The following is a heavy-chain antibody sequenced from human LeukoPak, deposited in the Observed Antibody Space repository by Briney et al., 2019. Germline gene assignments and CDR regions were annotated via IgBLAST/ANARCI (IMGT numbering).Heavy chain of an antibody. J-gene: IGHJ4*02. D-gene: IGHD3-3*01. CDR3: ARDPNDFWSGSHFDY. CDR1: GFIFSNYA. V-gene: IGHV3-23*01. Sequence: GGSLRLSCAASGFIFSNYAMTWIRQAPGKGLEWVSTITDTGSTNYADSVKGRFTISRDNSKNTLYLQMNSLRAEDTAVYYCARDPNDFWSGSHFDYWGQGTLVTVSS. CDR2: ITDTGST.